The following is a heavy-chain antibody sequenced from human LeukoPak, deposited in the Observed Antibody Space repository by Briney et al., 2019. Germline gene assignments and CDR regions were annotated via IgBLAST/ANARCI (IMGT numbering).Heavy chain of an antibody. Sequence: AGGSLRLSCAASGFTFSSYSMNWVRQAPGKGLGWGSSISSSSSYIYYADSVKGRFTISRDNAKNSLYLQMNSLRAEDTAVYYCARGSRFGVVERDAFDIWGQGTMVTVSS. CDR2: ISSSSSYI. J-gene: IGHJ3*02. V-gene: IGHV3-21*01. CDR3: ARGSRFGVVERDAFDI. D-gene: IGHD3-3*01. CDR1: GFTFSSYS.